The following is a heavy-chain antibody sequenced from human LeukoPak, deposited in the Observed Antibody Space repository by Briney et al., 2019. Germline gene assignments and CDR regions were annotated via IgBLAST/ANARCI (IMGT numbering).Heavy chain of an antibody. D-gene: IGHD3-10*01. CDR3: ARDRSGSGSYSYDN. V-gene: IGHV3-66*01. CDR2: IFSGGST. J-gene: IGHJ4*02. Sequence: GGSLRLSCAASGFSVSSNYMSWVRQAPGKGLEWVSVIFSGGSTYFADSVKGRFTISRDNSKNTLYLQMNSLRAEDTAVYYCARDRSGSGSYSYDNWGQGTPVTASS. CDR1: GFSVSSNY.